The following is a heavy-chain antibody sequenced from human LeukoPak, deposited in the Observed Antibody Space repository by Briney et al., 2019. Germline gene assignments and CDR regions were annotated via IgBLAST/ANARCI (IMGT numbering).Heavy chain of an antibody. J-gene: IGHJ2*01. CDR3: AKGGQLALEDWYFDL. V-gene: IGHV3-30*18. CDR1: GFTFSSYG. Sequence: QTGGSLRLSGAASGFTFSSYGMHWVRRAPGKGLEWVAVISYDGSNKYYADSVKGRFTISRDNSKNTLYLQMNSLRAEDTAVYYCAKGGQLALEDWYFDLWGRGTLVTVSS. D-gene: IGHD6-6*01. CDR2: ISYDGSNK.